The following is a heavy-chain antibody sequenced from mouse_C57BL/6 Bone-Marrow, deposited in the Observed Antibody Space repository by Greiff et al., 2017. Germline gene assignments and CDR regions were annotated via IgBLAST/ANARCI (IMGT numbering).Heavy chain of an antibody. CDR2: IDPETGGT. V-gene: IGHV1-15*01. CDR1: GYTFTDYE. CDR3: TRDGRYFDY. Sequence: VQLQQSGAELVRPGASVTLSCKASGYTFTDYEMHWVKQTPVHGLEWIGAIDPETGGTAYNQKFQGKAILTADKSSSTAYMELRSLTSEDSAVYDCTRDGRYFDYWGQGTTLTVSS. D-gene: IGHD2-3*01. J-gene: IGHJ2*01.